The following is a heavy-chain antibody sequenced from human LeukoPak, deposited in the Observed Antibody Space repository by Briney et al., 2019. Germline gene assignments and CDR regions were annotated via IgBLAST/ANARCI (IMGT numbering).Heavy chain of an antibody. CDR1: GESMIGHY. CDR3: ARATASGSGRAYDH. V-gene: IGHV4-34*01. D-gene: IGHD3-10*01. Sequence: SETLSLTCAVYGESMIGHYWTWIRQPPGKRLEWIGEIHHSGGTNSNPSLKNRVTMSIDMSKNQFSLKLNSVTAADTAVYYCARATASGSGRAYDHWAQGNLVPVPS. J-gene: IGHJ4*02. CDR2: IHHSGGT.